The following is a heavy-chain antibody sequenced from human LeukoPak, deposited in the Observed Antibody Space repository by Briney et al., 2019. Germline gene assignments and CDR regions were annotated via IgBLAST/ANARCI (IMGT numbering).Heavy chain of an antibody. CDR3: ASIAAAGPCYFDY. J-gene: IGHJ4*02. D-gene: IGHD6-13*01. V-gene: IGHV4-39*01. CDR1: GGSISSSSYY. CDR2: IYYSGST. Sequence: SETLPLTCTVSGGSISSSSYYWGWIRQPPGKGLEWIGSIYYSGSTYYNPSLKSRVTISVDTSKNQFSLKLSSVTAADTAVYYCASIAAAGPCYFDYWGQGTLVTVSS.